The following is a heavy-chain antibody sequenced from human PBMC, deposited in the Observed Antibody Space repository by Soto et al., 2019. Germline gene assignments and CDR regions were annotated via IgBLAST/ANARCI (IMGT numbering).Heavy chain of an antibody. V-gene: IGHV3-23*01. CDR3: VREGSGWYSRGSLDF. CDR2: ISGSGGSA. CDR1: GFTFSNYA. J-gene: IGHJ3*01. D-gene: IGHD6-19*01. Sequence: RGSLRLSCAASGFTFSNYAMNWVRQAAGMGLEWVSVISGSGGSADYADSVQGRFTISRDNSKNTLYLQMNSLRAEDTAIYYCVREGSGWYSRGSLDFWGRGTMVTVSS.